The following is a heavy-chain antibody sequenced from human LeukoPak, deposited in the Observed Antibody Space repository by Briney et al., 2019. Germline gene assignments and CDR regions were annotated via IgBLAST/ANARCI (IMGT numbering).Heavy chain of an antibody. J-gene: IGHJ4*02. D-gene: IGHD6-19*01. CDR3: ATFGGSGEEQIDY. Sequence: PGGSLRLSCAASGFTFDDYAMHWVRQAPGKGLERVSLISGDGGSTYYADSVKGRFTISRDNSKNSLYLQMNSLRTEDTALYYCATFGGSGEEQIDYWGQGTLVTVSS. V-gene: IGHV3-43*02. CDR2: ISGDGGST. CDR1: GFTFDDYA.